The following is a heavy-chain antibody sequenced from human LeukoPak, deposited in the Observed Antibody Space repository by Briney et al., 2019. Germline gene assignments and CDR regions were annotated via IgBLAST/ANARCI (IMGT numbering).Heavy chain of an antibody. CDR3: ARRGDRYFDPLGWFDP. D-gene: IGHD3-9*01. CDR1: GGSFSGYY. J-gene: IGHJ5*02. V-gene: IGHV4-34*01. Sequence: SETLSLTCAVYGGSFSGYYWSWIRQPPGKGLEWIGEINHSGSTNYNPSLKSRVTISVDTSKNQFSLKLSSVTAADTAVYYCARRGDRYFDPLGWFDPWGQGTLVTVSS. CDR2: INHSGST.